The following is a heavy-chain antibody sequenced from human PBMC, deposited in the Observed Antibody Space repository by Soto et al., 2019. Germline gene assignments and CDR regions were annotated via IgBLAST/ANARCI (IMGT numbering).Heavy chain of an antibody. V-gene: IGHV3-48*02. D-gene: IGHD3-22*01. CDR3: ARDVRYDSSGHPF. CDR1: GFTFSSYS. J-gene: IGHJ3*01. Sequence: GGSLRLSCAASGFTFSSYSMDWVRQAPGKGLEWVSYISSSSTIYYADSVKGRFTISRDNAKNSLYLQMNSLRDEDTAVYYCARDVRYDSSGHPFWGQGTMVT. CDR2: ISSSSTI.